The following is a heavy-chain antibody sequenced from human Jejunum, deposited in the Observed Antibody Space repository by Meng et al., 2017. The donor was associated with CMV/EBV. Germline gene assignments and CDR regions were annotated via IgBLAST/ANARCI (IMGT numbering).Heavy chain of an antibody. V-gene: IGHV3-23*01. CDR2: IGDNGVHT. J-gene: IGHJ4*02. CDR3: VRDPANGYPYYFDY. D-gene: IGHD2-8*01. Sequence: ASGFTFSGHSMSWVRQAPGKGLEWVSSIGDNGVHTPYADAVKGRFTVSRDNSKNTLYLQLNSLRAEDTAVYFCVRDPANGYPYYFDYWGLGALVTVSS. CDR1: GFTFSGHS.